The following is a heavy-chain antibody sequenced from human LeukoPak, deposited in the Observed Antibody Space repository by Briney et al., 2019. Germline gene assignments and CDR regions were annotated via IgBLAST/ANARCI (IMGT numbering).Heavy chain of an antibody. CDR1: GGXISSXY. D-gene: IGHD3-10*01. CDR3: ARRGAVNYFDY. CDR2: IYYSGST. V-gene: IGHV4-59*08. Sequence: SETLSLTCTVSGGXISSXYXXWIXXPPXKXXEWIGYIYYSGSTNYNPSLKRRVTISVDTSKNQFSLKLSSVTAADTAVYYCARRGAVNYFDYWGQGTLVTVSS. J-gene: IGHJ4*02.